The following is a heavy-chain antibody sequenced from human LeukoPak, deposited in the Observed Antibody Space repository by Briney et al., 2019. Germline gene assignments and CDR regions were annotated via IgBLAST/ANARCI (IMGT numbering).Heavy chain of an antibody. J-gene: IGHJ4*02. V-gene: IGHV3-74*01. CDR2: IKSDGITI. D-gene: IGHD1-20*01. Sequence: GGSLRLSCAASGFTFSNYMMHWVRQAPRKGLVWVSRIKSDGITITYADSVKGRFTISRDNAKNTLYLQMNSLRAKDTAVYYCLRDLNWSLDQWGQGTLVTVSS. CDR3: LRDLNWSLDQ. CDR1: GFTFSNYM.